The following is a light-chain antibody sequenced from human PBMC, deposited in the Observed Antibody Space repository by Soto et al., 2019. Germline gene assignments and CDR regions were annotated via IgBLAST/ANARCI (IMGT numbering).Light chain of an antibody. V-gene: IGKV3-20*01. CDR1: QSVSSSF. J-gene: IGKJ1*01. CDR3: QHYRRSLT. Sequence: EIVLTQSPGTLSLSPGERATLSCRASQSVSSSFFAWYQQKPGQPPRLLIYGTSSRATGIPEWCSGSGAGDYLLLTISRLDPEFFALYCCQHYRRSLTFGRGTKVEVK. CDR2: GTS.